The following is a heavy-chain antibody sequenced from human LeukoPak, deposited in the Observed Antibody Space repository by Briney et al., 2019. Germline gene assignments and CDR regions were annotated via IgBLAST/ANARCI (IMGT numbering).Heavy chain of an antibody. CDR3: ARGGDGSGSYLNWFDP. J-gene: IGHJ5*02. CDR1: GYTFTGYY. D-gene: IGHD3-10*01. CDR2: INPNSGGT. V-gene: IGHV1-2*02. Sequence: GASVKVSCKASGYTFTGYYMHWVRQAPGQGLEWMGWINPNSGGTNYAQKFQGRVTMTRDTSISTAYMELSRLRSDDTAVYYCARGGDGSGSYLNWFDPWGQGTLVTVSS.